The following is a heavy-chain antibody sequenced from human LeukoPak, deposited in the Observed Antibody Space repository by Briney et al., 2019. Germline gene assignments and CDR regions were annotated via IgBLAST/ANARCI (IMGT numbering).Heavy chain of an antibody. CDR2: IKQDESKK. Sequence: GGSLRFSCAASGFTFSSYWMSWVRQAPGKGLEWVANIKQDESKKYYVDSVKGRFTISRDNAKNSLYLQMNSLRAEDTAVYYCARGPTRGNSFDYWGQGTLVTVSS. J-gene: IGHJ4*02. V-gene: IGHV3-7*01. CDR1: GFTFSSYW. CDR3: ARGPTRGNSFDY. D-gene: IGHD2-8*02.